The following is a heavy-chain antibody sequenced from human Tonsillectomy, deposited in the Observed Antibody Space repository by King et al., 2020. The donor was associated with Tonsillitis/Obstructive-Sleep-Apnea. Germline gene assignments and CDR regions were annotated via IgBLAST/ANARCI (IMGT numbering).Heavy chain of an antibody. V-gene: IGHV4-4*02. J-gene: IGHJ5*02. CDR2: IYHSATT. CDR1: GGSISSSNW. Sequence: MQLQESGPGLVKPSGTLSLTCAVSGGSISSSNWWTWVRQPPGKGLEWIGEIYHSATTNYHPSLKSRVTISVDKSKNQFSLRLSSVTAADPAVYYCARGPNGHCSSRSCHNWFDPWGQGTLVTVSS. CDR3: ARGPNGHCSSRSCHNWFDP. D-gene: IGHD2-2*01.